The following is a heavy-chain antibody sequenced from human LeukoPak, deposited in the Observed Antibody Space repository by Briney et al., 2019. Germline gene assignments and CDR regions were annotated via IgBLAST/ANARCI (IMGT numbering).Heavy chain of an antibody. Sequence: TGGSLRLSCAASGFTFSTYGMHWVRQAPGKGLEWVAFISYDGYNKYYTDSVKGRFTISRDNSKNTLYLQMNSLRAEDTAVYYCAREMATRMRDAFDIWGQGTMVTVSS. V-gene: IGHV3-30*03. CDR3: AREMATRMRDAFDI. CDR1: GFTFSTYG. J-gene: IGHJ3*02. D-gene: IGHD5-24*01. CDR2: ISYDGYNK.